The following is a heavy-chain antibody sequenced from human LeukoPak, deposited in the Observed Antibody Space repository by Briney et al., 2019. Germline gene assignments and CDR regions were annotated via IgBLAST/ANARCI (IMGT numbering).Heavy chain of an antibody. CDR2: VYYSGNT. CDR3: ARGPFDAFDI. Sequence: SETLSLTCTVSGGSVSSGSYFWSWIRQPPGKGLEWIGYVYYSGNTYYSPSLKSRVAISLDTSKNQFSLNLSSVTAADTAVYYCARGPFDAFDIWGQGTVVTVSS. V-gene: IGHV4-61*01. J-gene: IGHJ3*02. CDR1: GGSVSSGSYF.